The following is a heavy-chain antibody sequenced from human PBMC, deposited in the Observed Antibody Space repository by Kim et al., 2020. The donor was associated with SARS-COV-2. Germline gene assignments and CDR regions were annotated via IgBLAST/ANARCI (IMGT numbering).Heavy chain of an antibody. J-gene: IGHJ4*02. CDR1: GFTFSSYG. CDR2: ISYDGSNK. D-gene: IGHD3-22*01. Sequence: GGSLRLSCAASGFTFSSYGMHWVRQAPGKGLEWVAVISYDGSNKYYADSVKGRFTISRDNSKNTLYLQMNSLRAEDTAVYYCAREPSGNYDSSGLSDYWGQGTLVTVSS. V-gene: IGHV3-33*05. CDR3: AREPSGNYDSSGLSDY.